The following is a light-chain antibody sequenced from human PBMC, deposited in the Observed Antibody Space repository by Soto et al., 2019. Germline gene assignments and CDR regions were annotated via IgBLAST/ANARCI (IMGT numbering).Light chain of an antibody. Sequence: QSVLTQPASVSGSPGQSITISCTPTNSDIGGYNFVSWYRQYPGEAPKLIIYGVTNRPSGVSNRFSGSKSGNTASLTISGLQAEDEADYYCSSYTTRSTYVVLGGGTKLTVL. CDR1: NSDIGGYNF. J-gene: IGLJ2*01. CDR3: SSYTTRSTYVV. CDR2: GVT. V-gene: IGLV2-14*01.